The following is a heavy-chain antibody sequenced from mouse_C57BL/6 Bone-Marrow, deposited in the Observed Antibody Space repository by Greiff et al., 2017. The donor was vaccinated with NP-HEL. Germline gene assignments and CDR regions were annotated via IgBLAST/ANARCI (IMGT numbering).Heavy chain of an antibody. D-gene: IGHD1-1*01. CDR1: GFNFKDDN. J-gene: IGHJ2*01. CDR3: TTSYSSSSSNFDY. CDR2: IDPENGDT. V-gene: IGHV14-4*01. Sequence: VQLKQSGAELVRPGASVKLSCTASGFNFKDDNMHWVKQRPEQGLEWIGLIDPENGDTEYASKFQGKATITADTSSNTAYLQLSSLTSEDTAVYYCTTSYSSSSSNFDYWGQGTTLTVSS.